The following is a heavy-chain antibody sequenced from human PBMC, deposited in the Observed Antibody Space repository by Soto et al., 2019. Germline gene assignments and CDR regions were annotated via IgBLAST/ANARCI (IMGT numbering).Heavy chain of an antibody. CDR2: IGTAGDT. D-gene: IGHD2-2*01. V-gene: IGHV3-13*01. CDR3: ARAAKDCSSTSCYAFDI. J-gene: IGHJ3*02. CDR1: GFTFSSYD. Sequence: EVQLVESGGGLVQPGGSLRLSCAASGFTFSSYDMHWVRQATGKGLEWVSAIGTAGDTYYPGSVKGRFTISRENAKNSLYLQMNSLRAGDTAVYYCARAAKDCSSTSCYAFDIWGQGTMVTVSS.